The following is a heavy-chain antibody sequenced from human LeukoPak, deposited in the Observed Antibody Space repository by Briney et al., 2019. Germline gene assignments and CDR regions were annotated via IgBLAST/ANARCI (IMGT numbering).Heavy chain of an antibody. CDR1: GYSFTSYW. CDR2: IYPGDSDT. Sequence: GESLKISCKGSGYSFTSYWIGWVRQMPGKGLEWMGIIYPGDSDTRYSPSFQGQVTISADKSISTAYLQWSSLKASHTAMYYCAVPKGTTGTTPDAFDIWGQGTMVTVSS. D-gene: IGHD1-1*01. V-gene: IGHV5-51*01. J-gene: IGHJ3*02. CDR3: AVPKGTTGTTPDAFDI.